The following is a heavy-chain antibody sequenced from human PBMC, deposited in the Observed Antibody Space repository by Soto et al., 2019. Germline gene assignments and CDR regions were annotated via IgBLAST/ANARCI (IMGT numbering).Heavy chain of an antibody. CDR2: IIPILGIA. D-gene: IGHD6-19*01. J-gene: IGHJ4*02. V-gene: IGHV1-69*08. CDR1: GGTFSSYT. Sequence: QVQLVQSGAEVKKPGSSVKVSCKASGGTFSSYTISWVRQAPGQGLEWMGRIIPILGIANYAQKFKGRVTITADKSTSTAYMELSSLRSEDTAVYYCARDPGIAVAGTPADYWGQRTLVTVSS. CDR3: ARDPGIAVAGTPADY.